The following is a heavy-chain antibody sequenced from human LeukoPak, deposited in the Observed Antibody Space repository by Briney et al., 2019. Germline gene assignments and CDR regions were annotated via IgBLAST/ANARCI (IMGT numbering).Heavy chain of an antibody. J-gene: IGHJ4*02. Sequence: GGSLRLSCAASGFTFSSYWMSWVRQAPGKGLEWVANIKQDGSEKYYVDSVKGRFTISRDNAKNSLYLQMNSLRAEDTAVYYCAREGAAAAGPGPFDYWGQGTLVTVSS. CDR2: IKQDGSEK. V-gene: IGHV3-7*01. CDR1: GFTFSSYW. CDR3: AREGAAAAGPGPFDY. D-gene: IGHD6-13*01.